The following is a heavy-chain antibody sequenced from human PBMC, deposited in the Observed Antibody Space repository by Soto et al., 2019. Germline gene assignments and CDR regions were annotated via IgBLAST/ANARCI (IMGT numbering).Heavy chain of an antibody. Sequence: SETLSLTCTVSGGSVTSGDCYWNWIRQHPGGGLEWIGYIYSNGGTYCNPTLRSRVSISVDTSKNQFSLKLDSVTAADTAVYYCARDLDTATYFDYWGHGTLVTVSS. J-gene: IGHJ4*01. CDR1: GGSVTSGDCY. D-gene: IGHD5-18*01. CDR2: IYSNGGT. CDR3: ARDLDTATYFDY. V-gene: IGHV4-30-4*08.